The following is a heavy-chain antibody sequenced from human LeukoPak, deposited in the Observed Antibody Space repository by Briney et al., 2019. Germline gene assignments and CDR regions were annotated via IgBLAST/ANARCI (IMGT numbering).Heavy chain of an antibody. Sequence: SETLSLTCTVSGGSISSSSYYWGWIRQPPGKGLGWIGSIYYSGSTYYNPSLKSRVTISVDTSKNQFSLKLSSVTAADTAVYYCARGNYDSSGYVDYWGLGTLVTVSS. D-gene: IGHD3-22*01. J-gene: IGHJ4*02. V-gene: IGHV4-39*07. CDR1: GGSISSSSYY. CDR3: ARGNYDSSGYVDY. CDR2: IYYSGST.